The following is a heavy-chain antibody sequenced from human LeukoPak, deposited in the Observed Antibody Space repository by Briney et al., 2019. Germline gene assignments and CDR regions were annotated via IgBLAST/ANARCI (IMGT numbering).Heavy chain of an antibody. D-gene: IGHD3-10*01. J-gene: IGHJ4*02. V-gene: IGHV3-23*01. Sequence: PGGSLRLSCAASGFTFSNHAMNWVRQAPGKGLEWVSGISGSATDSYYAYSVKGRFTISRDNSKNTLYLQMNSLRAEDTALYYCANLDSYYYGSRSPFDYWGQGTLVTVSS. CDR1: GFTFSNHA. CDR2: ISGSATDS. CDR3: ANLDSYYYGSRSPFDY.